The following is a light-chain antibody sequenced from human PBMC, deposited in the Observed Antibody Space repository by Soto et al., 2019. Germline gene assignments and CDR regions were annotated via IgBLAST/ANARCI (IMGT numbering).Light chain of an antibody. V-gene: IGKV3-15*01. CDR2: GAS. Sequence: EIVMTQSPATLSVSPGERATLSCRASQSFSSNLAWYQQKPGQAPRLLIYGASTRATGIPARFSGSGSGTEFTLTISSLQSEDFAVYYCQQYNNWLTFGGGTKVDIK. J-gene: IGKJ4*01. CDR3: QQYNNWLT. CDR1: QSFSSN.